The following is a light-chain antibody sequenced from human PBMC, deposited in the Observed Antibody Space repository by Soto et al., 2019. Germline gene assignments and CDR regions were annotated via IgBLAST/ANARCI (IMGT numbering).Light chain of an antibody. CDR3: QQYYSIPYT. Sequence: DNVMTQFSDSLAVSLGERATINCKSSQSVLYSSNNKNFLPWYQQKPGQPPKLLISWASTREFGVPDRFSGSGSGTDFTLTISSLQAEDVAVYYCQQYYSIPYTFGQGTKLEIK. CDR1: QSVLYSSNNKNF. CDR2: WAS. J-gene: IGKJ2*01. V-gene: IGKV4-1*01.